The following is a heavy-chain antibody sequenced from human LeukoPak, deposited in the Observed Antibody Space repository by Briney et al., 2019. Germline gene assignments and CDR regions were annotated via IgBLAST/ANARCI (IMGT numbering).Heavy chain of an antibody. CDR1: GFAFSSYW. Sequence: GGSLRLSCVASGFAFSSYWMTWVRQAPGKGLEWVANIKQDGGEEYYVDSVKGRFTISRDNAKNSLFLQMNSLRVEDTAVYYCARGLALSRILYWWCMPSGCAAFDYWGQGTLVTVS. D-gene: IGHD2-8*02. V-gene: IGHV3-7*01. CDR3: ARGLALSRILYWWCMPSGCAAFDY. CDR2: IKQDGGEE. J-gene: IGHJ4*02.